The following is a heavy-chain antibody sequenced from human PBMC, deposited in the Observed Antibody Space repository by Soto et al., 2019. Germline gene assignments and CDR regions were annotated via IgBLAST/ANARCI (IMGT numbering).Heavy chain of an antibody. CDR1: GGSISSYY. CDR3: ARERLDTYGMGLFDY. J-gene: IGHJ4*02. CDR2: IYTSGST. Sequence: SETLSLTCTVSGGSISSYYWSWIRQPAGKGLEWIGRIYTSGSTNYNPSLKSRVTMSVDKSNNQFSLKLSSVTAADTAVYYCARERLDTYGMGLFDYWGQGILVTVSS. V-gene: IGHV4-4*07. D-gene: IGHD5-18*01.